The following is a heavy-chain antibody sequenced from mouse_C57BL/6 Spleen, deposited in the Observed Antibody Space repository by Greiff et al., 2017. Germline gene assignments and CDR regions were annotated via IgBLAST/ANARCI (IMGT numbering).Heavy chain of an antibody. CDR3: ARRGLGRAWFAY. V-gene: IGHV1-42*01. Sequence: EVQLKESGPELVKPGASVKISCKASGYSFTGYYMNWVKQSPEKSLEWIGEINPSTGGTTYNQKFKAKATLTVDKSSSTAYMQLKSLTSEDSAVYYCARRGLGRAWFAYWGQGTLVTVSA. J-gene: IGHJ3*01. CDR1: GYSFTGYY. CDR2: INPSTGGT. D-gene: IGHD4-1*01.